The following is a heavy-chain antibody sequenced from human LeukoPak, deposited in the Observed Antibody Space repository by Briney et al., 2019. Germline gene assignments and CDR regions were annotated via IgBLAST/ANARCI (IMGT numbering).Heavy chain of an antibody. V-gene: IGHV4-59*01. J-gene: IGHJ4*02. CDR3: ARVPIAAAGRAADY. D-gene: IGHD6-13*01. Sequence: SETLSLTCTVSGGSISSYYWSWIRQPPGKGLEWIGYIYYSGSTNYNPSLKSRVTISVDTSKNQFSLKLSSVTAADTAVYYCARVPIAAAGRAADYWGQGTLVTVSS. CDR2: IYYSGST. CDR1: GGSISSYY.